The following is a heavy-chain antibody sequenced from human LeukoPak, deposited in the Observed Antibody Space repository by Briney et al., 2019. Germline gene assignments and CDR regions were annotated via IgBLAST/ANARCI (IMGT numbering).Heavy chain of an antibody. Sequence: GGSLRLSCAASGFTFSSYSMNWVRQAPGKGLEWVSGSGSGISTYYADSVKGRFTISRDNSKNTLYLQMNSLRAEDTAVYYCAKVAGKIGYYFDYWGQGTLVTVSS. D-gene: IGHD6-19*01. CDR2: SGSGIST. CDR3: AKVAGKIGYYFDY. V-gene: IGHV3-23*01. CDR1: GFTFSSYS. J-gene: IGHJ4*02.